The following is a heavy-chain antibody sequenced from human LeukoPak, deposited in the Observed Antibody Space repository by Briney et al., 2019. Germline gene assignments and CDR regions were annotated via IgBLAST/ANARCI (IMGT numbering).Heavy chain of an antibody. D-gene: IGHD6-13*01. CDR1: GFTFNAYF. J-gene: IGHJ5*02. CDR3: ARDTSSSWYGNWFDP. V-gene: IGHV3-30-3*01. Sequence: GRSLRLSCAASGFTFNAYFMHWVRQAPGKGLEWLAVISYDGSNKYYADSVKGRFTISRDNSKNTLYLQMNSLRAEDTAVYYCARDTSSSWYGNWFDPWGQGTLVTVSS. CDR2: ISYDGSNK.